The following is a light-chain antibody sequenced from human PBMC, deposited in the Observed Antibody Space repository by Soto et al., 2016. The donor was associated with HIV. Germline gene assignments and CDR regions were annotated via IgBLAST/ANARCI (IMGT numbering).Light chain of an antibody. J-gene: IGLJ2*01. CDR1: KLWEKY. Sequence: SYELTQSPSVSVSPGQTARITCSGDKLWEKYVSWYQQKPGQSPVLVIYQDTMRPSGIPERFSGSNSGNTATLTISGTQTMDEADYYCQAWDSSTGVFGGGTELTVL. CDR2: QDT. V-gene: IGLV3-1*01. CDR3: QAWDSSTGV.